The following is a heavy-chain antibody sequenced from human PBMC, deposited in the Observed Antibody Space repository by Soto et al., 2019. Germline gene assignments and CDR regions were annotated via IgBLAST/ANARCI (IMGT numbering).Heavy chain of an antibody. CDR3: ARVQGYDFWSGYYTQSYYYGMDV. J-gene: IGHJ6*02. V-gene: IGHV4-59*01. CDR1: SGSISSYY. D-gene: IGHD3-3*01. Sequence: PSETLSLTCTVSSGSISSYYWSWIRQPPGKGLEWIGYIYYSGSTNYNPSLKSRVTISVDTSKNQFSLKLSSVTAADTSVYYCARVQGYDFWSGYYTQSYYYGMDVWGQGTTVTVSS. CDR2: IYYSGST.